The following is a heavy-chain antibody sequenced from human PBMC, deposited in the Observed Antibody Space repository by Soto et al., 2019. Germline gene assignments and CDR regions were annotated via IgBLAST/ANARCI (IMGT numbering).Heavy chain of an antibody. CDR1: GYTFTSYG. D-gene: IGHD2-2*01. CDR3: ARLYCISTSCYLGMDV. CDR2: ISAYNGNT. Sequence: GASVKVSCKASGYTFTSYGISWVRQAPGQGLEWMGWISAYNGNTNYAQKLQGRVTMTTDTSTSTAYMELRSLRSDDTALYYCARLYCISTSCYLGMDVWGQGTTVTVSS. J-gene: IGHJ6*02. V-gene: IGHV1-18*01.